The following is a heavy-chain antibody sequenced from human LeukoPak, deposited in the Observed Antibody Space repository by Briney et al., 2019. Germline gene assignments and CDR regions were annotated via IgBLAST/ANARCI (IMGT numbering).Heavy chain of an antibody. CDR1: GFALSSYG. J-gene: IGHJ3*02. D-gene: IGHD2-15*01. CDR2: IWYDGSKK. CDR3: AREADCSGGSCYRGALDT. Sequence: PGGSLRLSCAASGFALSSYGMNWVRQAPGKGLEWVAIIWYDGSKKYYADSVKGRFTISRDNSKATLYLQMNSLRAEDTAVYYCAREADCSGGSCYRGALDTWGQGTMVTVSS. V-gene: IGHV3-33*01.